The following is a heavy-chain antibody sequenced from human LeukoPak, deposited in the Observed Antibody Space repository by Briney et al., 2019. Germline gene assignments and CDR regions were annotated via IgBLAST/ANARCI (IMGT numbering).Heavy chain of an antibody. Sequence: GGSLRLSCAASGFTFSSYAISWVRQAPGKGLKWVSGISDSGGSTYYTDSVKGRFTVSRDNSKNTMFLQMNSLRAEDAAVYYCAKGLYGDTVLNWFDPWGQGTLVTVSS. V-gene: IGHV3-23*01. J-gene: IGHJ5*02. CDR2: ISDSGGST. D-gene: IGHD2-21*01. CDR1: GFTFSSYA. CDR3: AKGLYGDTVLNWFDP.